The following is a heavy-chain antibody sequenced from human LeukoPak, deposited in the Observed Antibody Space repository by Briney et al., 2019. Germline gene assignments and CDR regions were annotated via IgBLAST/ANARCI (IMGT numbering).Heavy chain of an antibody. CDR1: GGSISSSSYY. Sequence: SETLSLTCTVSGGSISSSSYYWGWIRQPAGKGLEWIGRIYTSGSTNYNPSLKSRVTMSVDTSKNQFSLKLSSVTAADTAVYYCARGLSQGYCSSTSCYFVGAFDIWGQGTMVTVSS. J-gene: IGHJ3*02. CDR2: IYTSGST. CDR3: ARGLSQGYCSSTSCYFVGAFDI. V-gene: IGHV4-61*02. D-gene: IGHD2-2*01.